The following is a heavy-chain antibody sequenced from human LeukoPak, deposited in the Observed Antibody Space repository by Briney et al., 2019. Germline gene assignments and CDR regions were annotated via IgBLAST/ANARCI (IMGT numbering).Heavy chain of an antibody. Sequence: ASVKVSCKTSGYTFTSYGISWVRQAPGQGLEWMGWISAYNGNTNYAQKLQGRVTMTTDTSTSTAYMELRSLRSDDTAVYYCARDRAGIAAAGSFDYWGQGTLVTVSS. CDR1: GYTFTSYG. J-gene: IGHJ4*02. CDR3: ARDRAGIAAAGSFDY. CDR2: ISAYNGNT. V-gene: IGHV1-18*01. D-gene: IGHD6-13*01.